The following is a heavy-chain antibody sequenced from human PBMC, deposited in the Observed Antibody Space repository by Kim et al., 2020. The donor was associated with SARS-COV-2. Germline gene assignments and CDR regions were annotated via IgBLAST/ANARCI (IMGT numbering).Heavy chain of an antibody. CDR3: ARDRPQELWFGENGMDV. Sequence: SVKVSCKASGGTFSSYAISWVRQAPGQGLEWMGGIIPIFGTANYAQKFQGRVTITADESTSTAYMELSSLRSEDTAVYYCARDRPQELWFGENGMDVWGQGTTVTVSS. CDR1: GGTFSSYA. CDR2: IIPIFGTA. J-gene: IGHJ6*02. D-gene: IGHD3-10*01. V-gene: IGHV1-69*13.